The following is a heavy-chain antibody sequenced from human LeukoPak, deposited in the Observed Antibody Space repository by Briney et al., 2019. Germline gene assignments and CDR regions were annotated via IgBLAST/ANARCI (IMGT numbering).Heavy chain of an antibody. Sequence: GRSLRLSCAASGFTFSSYAMSWVRQAPGKGLEWVAFIRYDGSNKFYADSVKGRFTISRDNSKNTLYLQMNSLKTEDTAVYYCAREDSYYYGSGSYPFDYWGQGTLVTVSS. D-gene: IGHD3-10*01. CDR1: GFTFSSYA. CDR2: IRYDGSNK. V-gene: IGHV3-30*02. J-gene: IGHJ4*02. CDR3: AREDSYYYGSGSYPFDY.